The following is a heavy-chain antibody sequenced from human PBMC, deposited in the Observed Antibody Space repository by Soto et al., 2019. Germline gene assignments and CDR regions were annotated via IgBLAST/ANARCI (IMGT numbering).Heavy chain of an antibody. CDR2: IYHSGST. V-gene: IGHV4-4*02. CDR1: SGSISTANW. Sequence: QVPLQESGPRLVRPSGTLSLTCTVSSGSISTANWWSWVRQPPGRGLEWIGEIYHSGSTNYNLSLKSRVTLSVDQSKNQFSLRLSSVTAADTATYYCARRGGGVVLAATTPFDYWGQGTLVTVSS. J-gene: IGHJ4*02. D-gene: IGHD2-15*01. CDR3: ARRGGGVVLAATTPFDY.